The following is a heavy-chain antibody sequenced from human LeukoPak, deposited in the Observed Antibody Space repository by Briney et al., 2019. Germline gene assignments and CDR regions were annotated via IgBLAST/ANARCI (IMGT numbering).Heavy chain of an antibody. Sequence: GGSLRLSCAASGFTVGSNYMSWVRQAPGKGLEWVSVIYSGGSTYYADSVKGRFTISRDNSKNTLYLQMNGLRADDTAVYYCARGGGDSCTSTSCNWFDPWGQGTLVTVSS. CDR3: ARGGGDSCTSTSCNWFDP. CDR1: GFTVGSNY. J-gene: IGHJ5*02. CDR2: IYSGGST. D-gene: IGHD2-2*01. V-gene: IGHV3-53*01.